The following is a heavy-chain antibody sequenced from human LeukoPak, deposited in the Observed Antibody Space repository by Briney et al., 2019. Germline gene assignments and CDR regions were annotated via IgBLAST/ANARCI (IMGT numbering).Heavy chain of an antibody. J-gene: IGHJ4*02. CDR2: ISSSSSHT. D-gene: IGHD5-18*01. Sequence: PGGSLRLSCAASGFTFSDYYMSWIRQAPGKGLEWISDISSSSSHTNYADSVKGRFTISRDNAKKSLYLQMNSLRVEDTAVYYCANTEGLWLRFWGQGTLVTVSS. CDR1: GFTFSDYY. V-gene: IGHV3-11*06. CDR3: ANTEGLWLRF.